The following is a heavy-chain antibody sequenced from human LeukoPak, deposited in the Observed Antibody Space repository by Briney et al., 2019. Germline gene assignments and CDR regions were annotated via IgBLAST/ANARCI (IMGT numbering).Heavy chain of an antibody. V-gene: IGHV4-59*01. Sequence: MSSETLSLTCAVYGGSFNEYHWSWIRQPPGKGLEWIGYIYYSGSTNYNPSLKSRVTISVDTSKNQFSLKLSSVTAADTAVYYCARDRGPDILTGYLYGMDVWGQGTTVTVSS. D-gene: IGHD3-9*01. CDR2: IYYSGST. CDR3: ARDRGPDILTGYLYGMDV. CDR1: GGSFNEYH. J-gene: IGHJ6*02.